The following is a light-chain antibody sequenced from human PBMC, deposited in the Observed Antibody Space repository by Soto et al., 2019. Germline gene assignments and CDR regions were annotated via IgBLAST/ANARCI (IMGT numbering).Light chain of an antibody. J-gene: IGLJ7*01. V-gene: IGLV1-47*01. CDR2: RNS. CDR3: ASWDDSLSAAV. CDR1: SSNIGSNY. Sequence: QSVVTQTPSASGTPGQRVTISCYGSSSNIGSNYVYWYQQLPGTAPRLLIYRNSERPSGVPDRFSGSKSGTSASLAISGLASADECDYYCASWDDSLSAAVFGGGTQLTVL.